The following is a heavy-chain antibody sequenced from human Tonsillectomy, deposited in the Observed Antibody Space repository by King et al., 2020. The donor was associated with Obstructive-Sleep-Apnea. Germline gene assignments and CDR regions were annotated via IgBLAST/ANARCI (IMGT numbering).Heavy chain of an antibody. CDR2: ISSNGGST. D-gene: IGHD3-22*01. Sequence: DVQLVESGGGLVQPGGSLRLSCAASGFTFSSYAMHWVRQAPGKGLEYVSAISSNGGSTYSANSVKDRFTISRDNSKNTLFLQMGSLRAEDMAVYYCARCRDMTMIVVAWGAFDIWGQGTMVTVSS. CDR1: GFTFSSYA. J-gene: IGHJ3*02. V-gene: IGHV3-64*01. CDR3: ARCRDMTMIVVAWGAFDI.